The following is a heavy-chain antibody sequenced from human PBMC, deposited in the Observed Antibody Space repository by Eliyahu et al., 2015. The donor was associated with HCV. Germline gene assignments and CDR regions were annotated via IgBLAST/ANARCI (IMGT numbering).Heavy chain of an antibody. CDR1: GYTFTSYY. J-gene: IGHJ1*01. V-gene: IGHV1-46*03. D-gene: IGHD2-15*01. CDR3: ARELGYCSGGSCRKHIEYFQH. Sequence: QVQLVQSGAEVKKPGASVKVSCKASGYTFTSYYMHWVRQAPGQGLEWMGIINPSGGSTSYAQKFQGRVTMTRDTSTSTVYMELSSLRSEDTAVYYCARELGYCSGGSCRKHIEYFQHWGQGTLVTVSS. CDR2: INPSGGST.